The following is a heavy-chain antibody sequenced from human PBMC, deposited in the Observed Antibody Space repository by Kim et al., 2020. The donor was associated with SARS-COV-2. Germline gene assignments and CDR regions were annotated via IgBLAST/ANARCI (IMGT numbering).Heavy chain of an antibody. D-gene: IGHD2-15*01. V-gene: IGHV4-34*01. CDR3: ANGGNYCSGGSCFDY. J-gene: IGHJ4*02. Sequence: NPSLKSRVTISVDTSTSQFSLQLSSVAAADTAVYYCANGGNYCSGGSCFDYWGQGTLVTVSS.